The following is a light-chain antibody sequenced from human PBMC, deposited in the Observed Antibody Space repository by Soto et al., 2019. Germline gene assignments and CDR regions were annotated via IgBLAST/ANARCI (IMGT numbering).Light chain of an antibody. CDR3: VAWDDDLSAWV. CDR1: RSNIGSSI. J-gene: IGLJ3*02. Sequence: QSVLTQPPSLTGTPGQTVTMSCVGSRSNIGSSIVHWYQQLPGTAPKHLIYMNNQRPAGVPDRFSGSKSGTSASLVISALRSEDEADYYCVAWDDDLSAWVLGGGTKVTVL. V-gene: IGLV1-47*01. CDR2: MNN.